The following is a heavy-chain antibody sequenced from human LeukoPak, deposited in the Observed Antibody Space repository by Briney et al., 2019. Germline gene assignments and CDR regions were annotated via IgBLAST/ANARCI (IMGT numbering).Heavy chain of an antibody. Sequence: GGSLRLSCAASGFTFSTYGMHWVRQAPGKGLDWVAFIRYDGSEGYYADSVKDRFTVSRDNSKNTQYLQMNSMRVEDTAVYYCAKGGYGWYEVDYWGQGTLVIVSS. CDR1: GFTFSTYG. CDR3: AKGGYGWYEVDY. CDR2: IRYDGSEG. D-gene: IGHD6-19*01. V-gene: IGHV3-30*02. J-gene: IGHJ4*02.